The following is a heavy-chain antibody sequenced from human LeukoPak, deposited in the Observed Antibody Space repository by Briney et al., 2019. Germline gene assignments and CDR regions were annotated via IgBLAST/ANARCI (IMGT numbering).Heavy chain of an antibody. Sequence: GGSLRLSCAASGFTFSSYEMNWVRQAPGKGLEWVSYISSSGSTIYYADSVKGRFTISRDNAKNSLYLRMNSLRAEDTAVYYCARDLGFGELLSDYYYYYGMDVWGKGTTVTVSS. CDR3: ARDLGFGELLSDYYYYYGMDV. J-gene: IGHJ6*04. D-gene: IGHD3-10*01. V-gene: IGHV3-48*03. CDR1: GFTFSSYE. CDR2: ISSSGSTI.